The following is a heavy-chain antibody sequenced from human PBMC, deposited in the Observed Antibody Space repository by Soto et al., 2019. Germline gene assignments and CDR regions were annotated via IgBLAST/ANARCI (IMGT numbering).Heavy chain of an antibody. CDR3: ARDLGGWPDY. CDR2: INAGNGNT. V-gene: IGHV1-3*01. D-gene: IGHD2-15*01. Sequence: QVQLVQSGAEVKKPGASVKVSCKASGYTFTSYAMHWVRQAPGQRLEWMGWINAGNGNTKYSPKFQGTVTITRDTSASKAYMELSSLRSEDTAVYYCARDLGGWPDYCGQGTLVTVSS. CDR1: GYTFTSYA. J-gene: IGHJ4*02.